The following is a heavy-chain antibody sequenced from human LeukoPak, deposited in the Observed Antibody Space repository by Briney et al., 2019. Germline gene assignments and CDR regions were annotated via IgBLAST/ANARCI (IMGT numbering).Heavy chain of an antibody. CDR2: IRNDGTNK. CDR3: AKGTSYNWNDGWFDP. J-gene: IGHJ5*02. D-gene: IGHD1-20*01. V-gene: IGHV3-30*02. CDR1: GFTFSGSG. Sequence: GGSLRLSCAASGFTFSGSGMHWVRQAPGKGLEWAAFIRNDGTNKYYAESVKGRFTISRDNSKNTLYLQMNSLRAEDTAVYYCAKGTSYNWNDGWFDPWGNGILVTVSS.